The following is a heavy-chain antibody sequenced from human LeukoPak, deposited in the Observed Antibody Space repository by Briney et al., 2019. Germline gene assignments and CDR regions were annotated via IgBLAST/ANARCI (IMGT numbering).Heavy chain of an antibody. Sequence: TLSLTCTVSGPSTGRGTHYYNWSRQHPAQGPEWIGYCYHTVITSYIPSLKGRVIMSVDTSMNQVFLRLSSLTAADTAVYYCAAASGVTLGRFWGQGTLVSVSS. CDR3: AAASGVTLGRF. J-gene: IGHJ4*02. CDR1: GPSTGRGTHY. D-gene: IGHD3-16*01. V-gene: IGHV4-31*03. CDR2: CYHTVIT.